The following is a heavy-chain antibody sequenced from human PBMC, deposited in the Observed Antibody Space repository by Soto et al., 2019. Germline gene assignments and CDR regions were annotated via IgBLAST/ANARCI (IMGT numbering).Heavy chain of an antibody. Sequence: SSETLSLTCTVSGGSISSGDYYWSWIRQPPGKGLEWIGYIYYSGSTYYNPSLKSRVTISVDTSKNQFSLKLSSVTAADTAVYYCDRDPPYYYYGMDVWGQGTTVTVSS. CDR1: GGSISSGDYY. CDR3: DRDPPYYYYGMDV. V-gene: IGHV4-30-4*01. CDR2: IYYSGST. J-gene: IGHJ6*02.